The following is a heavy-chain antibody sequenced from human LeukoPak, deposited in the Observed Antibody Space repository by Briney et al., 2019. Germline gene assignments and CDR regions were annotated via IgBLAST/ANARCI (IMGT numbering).Heavy chain of an antibody. Sequence: GGSLRLSCAASGFTFSSYAMSWVRQAPGKGLEWVSAISGSGGSTYYAGSVKGRFTISRDNSKNTLYLQMNSLRAEDTAVYYCARVPDSYGQRGFDYWGQGTLVTVSS. CDR3: ARVPDSYGQRGFDY. CDR2: ISGSGGST. D-gene: IGHD5-18*01. J-gene: IGHJ4*02. CDR1: GFTFSSYA. V-gene: IGHV3-23*01.